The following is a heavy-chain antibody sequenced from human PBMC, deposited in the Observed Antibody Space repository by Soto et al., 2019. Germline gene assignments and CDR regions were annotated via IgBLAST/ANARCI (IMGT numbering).Heavy chain of an antibody. J-gene: IGHJ4*02. V-gene: IGHV1-46*01. CDR3: ARTYGGVIFRVVKRKGNSYYFAY. Sequence: ASVKVSCKASGYTFTSYYMHWVRQAPGQGLEWMGIINPSGGSTSYAQKFQGRVTMTRDTSTSTVYMELSSLRSEDTAVYYCARTYGGVIFRVVKRKGNSYYFAYWGQGTLVTVSS. CDR1: GYTFTSYY. D-gene: IGHD3-3*01. CDR2: INPSGGST.